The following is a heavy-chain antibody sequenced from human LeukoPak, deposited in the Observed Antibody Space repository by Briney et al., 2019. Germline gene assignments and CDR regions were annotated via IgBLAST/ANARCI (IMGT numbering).Heavy chain of an antibody. V-gene: IGHV3-33*08. CDR2: IWYDGSNK. Sequence: GGSLRLSCAASGFTFSSYGMHWVRQAPGKGLEWVAVIWYDGSNKYYADSVKGRFTISRDNSKNTLYLQMNSLRAEDTAVYYCARERPSIAAAGYFDYWGQGTLVTVSS. J-gene: IGHJ4*02. CDR1: GFTFSSYG. CDR3: ARERPSIAAAGYFDY. D-gene: IGHD6-13*01.